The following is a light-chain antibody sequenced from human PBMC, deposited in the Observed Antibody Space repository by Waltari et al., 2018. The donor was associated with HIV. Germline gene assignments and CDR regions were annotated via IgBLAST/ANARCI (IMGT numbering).Light chain of an antibody. CDR3: AAWDDRLSGHVV. CDR2: RNN. Sequence: QSVLTQPPSASGTPGPRVTISCSGSSPTIGRSYLSWHQQLPGTAPKLLIYRNNRRPSGVPDRFSGAKSGTSASRAISGLRSEDEADYYCAAWDDRLSGHVVFGGGTKLTVL. V-gene: IGLV1-47*01. J-gene: IGLJ2*01. CDR1: SPTIGRSY.